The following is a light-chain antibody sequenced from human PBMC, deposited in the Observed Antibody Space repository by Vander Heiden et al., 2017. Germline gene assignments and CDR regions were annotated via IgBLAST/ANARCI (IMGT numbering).Light chain of an antibody. CDR3: QQSYSTPAT. Sequence: DPVSITCRASQSISSYLNWYQQKPGKAPKLLIYAASSLQSGVPSRFSGSGSGTDFTLTISSLQPEDFATYYCQQSYSTPATFGQGTRLEIK. V-gene: IGKV1-39*01. CDR1: QSISSY. CDR2: AAS. J-gene: IGKJ5*01.